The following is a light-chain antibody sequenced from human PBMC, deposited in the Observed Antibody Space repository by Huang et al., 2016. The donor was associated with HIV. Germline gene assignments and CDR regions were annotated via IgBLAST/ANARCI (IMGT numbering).Light chain of an antibody. J-gene: IGKJ2*03. V-gene: IGKV3-20*01. CDR3: QQFGSSPPYS. Sequence: EILLTQSPDTLSLSPGERATLSCRASQSVHNNYVAWYQQKPGQAPRLLIFLASTRATGSPDRFSGSGSGTDFTLTISRLEPDDFAVYYCQQFGSSPPYSCGQGTKLEIK. CDR1: QSVHNNY. CDR2: LAS.